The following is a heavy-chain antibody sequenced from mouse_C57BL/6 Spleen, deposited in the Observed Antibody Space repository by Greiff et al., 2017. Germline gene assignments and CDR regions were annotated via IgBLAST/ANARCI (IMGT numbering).Heavy chain of an antibody. CDR2: IYPGSGGT. J-gene: IGHJ3*01. Sequence: QVQLKQSGAELVKPGASVKMSCKASGYTFTSYWITWVKQRPGQGLEWIGDIYPGSGGTNYNEKFKSKATLTVDTSSSTAYMQHSSLTSENSAVYYCARSRDYYGSSAAWLAYWGQGTLVTVSA. CDR3: ARSRDYYGSSAAWLAY. D-gene: IGHD1-1*01. CDR1: GYTFTSYW. V-gene: IGHV1-55*01.